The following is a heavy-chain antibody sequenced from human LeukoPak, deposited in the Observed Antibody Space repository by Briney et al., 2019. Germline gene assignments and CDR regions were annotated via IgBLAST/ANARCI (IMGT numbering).Heavy chain of an antibody. J-gene: IGHJ5*02. Sequence: PGGSLRLSCAASGFTFSSYAMSWVRQAPGKGLEWVSAISGSGGSTYYADSVKGRFTISRDNSKNTLYLQMSSLRAEDTAVYYCAKARTIFGVVTPGWFDPWGQGTLVTVSS. CDR1: GFTFSSYA. CDR2: ISGSGGST. V-gene: IGHV3-23*01. CDR3: AKARTIFGVVTPGWFDP. D-gene: IGHD3-3*01.